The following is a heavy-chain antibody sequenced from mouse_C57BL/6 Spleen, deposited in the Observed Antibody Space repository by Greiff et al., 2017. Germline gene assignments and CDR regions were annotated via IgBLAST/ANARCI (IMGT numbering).Heavy chain of an antibody. J-gene: IGHJ4*01. CDR1: GFTFSDYG. D-gene: IGHD1-1*01. V-gene: IGHV5-17*01. CDR3: ARTLLRNYAMDY. CDR2: ISSGSSTI. Sequence: EVMLVESGGGLVKPGGSLKLSCAASGFTFSDYGMHWVRQAPEKGLEWVAYISSGSSTIYYADTVKGRFTISRDNAKNTLFLKMTSLRSEDTAMYYCARTLLRNYAMDYWGQGTSVTVSS.